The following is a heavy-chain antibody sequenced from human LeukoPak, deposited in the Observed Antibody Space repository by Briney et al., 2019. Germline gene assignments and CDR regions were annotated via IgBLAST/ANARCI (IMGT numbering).Heavy chain of an antibody. J-gene: IGHJ3*02. Sequence: SETLSLTCTVSGGSISSYYWSWIRQPAGKGLEWIGRIYTSGSTNYNPSLKSRVAMSVDTSKNQFSLKLSSVTAADTAVCYCARHYYDSSGYYFPPPGNAFDIWGQGTMVTVSS. CDR1: GGSISSYY. CDR3: ARHYYDSSGYYFPPPGNAFDI. D-gene: IGHD3-22*01. V-gene: IGHV4-4*07. CDR2: IYTSGST.